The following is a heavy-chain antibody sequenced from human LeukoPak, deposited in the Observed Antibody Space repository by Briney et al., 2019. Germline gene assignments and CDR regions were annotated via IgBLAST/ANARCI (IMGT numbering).Heavy chain of an antibody. D-gene: IGHD2-2*01. CDR1: GFTFSSYS. V-gene: IGHV3-48*04. Sequence: GGSLRLSCEASGFTFSSYSMNWVRQAPGKGLEWVSYISSSSSTIYYADSVKGRFTISRDNAKNSLYLQMNSLRAEDTAVYYCARVQLLGPFDYWGQGTLVTVSS. CDR3: ARVQLLGPFDY. J-gene: IGHJ4*02. CDR2: ISSSSSTI.